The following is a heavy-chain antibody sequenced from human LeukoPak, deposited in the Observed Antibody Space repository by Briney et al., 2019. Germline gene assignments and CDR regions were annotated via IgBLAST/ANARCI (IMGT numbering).Heavy chain of an antibody. V-gene: IGHV1-2*02. D-gene: IGHD5-12*01. CDR2: INPNSGGT. J-gene: IGHJ3*02. CDR1: GYTFTGYY. Sequence: GASVKVSCKASGYTFTGYYMHWVRQAPGQGLEWMGWINPNSGGTNYAQKFQGRVTMTRDTSNSTAYMELSRLRSDDTAVYYCARVGGTEWIRLRRAFDIWGQGTMVTVSS. CDR3: ARVGGTEWIRLRRAFDI.